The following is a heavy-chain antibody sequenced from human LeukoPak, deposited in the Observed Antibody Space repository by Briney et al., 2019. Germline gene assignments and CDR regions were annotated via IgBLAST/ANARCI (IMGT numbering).Heavy chain of an antibody. Sequence: GGFLRLSCVVSGFTFNRCWMNWVRQAPGKGLEWVAHINPDGRDTYYVDSVKGRFTISRDNAQNSMYLQMNSLRVEDTAVYYCTSWGDTTAEYFQRWGQGTLVTVSS. D-gene: IGHD2-21*02. V-gene: IGHV3-7*01. CDR1: GFTFNRCW. J-gene: IGHJ1*01. CDR2: INPDGRDT. CDR3: TSWGDTTAEYFQR.